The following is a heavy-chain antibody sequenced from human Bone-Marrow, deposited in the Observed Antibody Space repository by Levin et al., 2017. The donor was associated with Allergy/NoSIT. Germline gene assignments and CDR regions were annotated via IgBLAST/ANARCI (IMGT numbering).Heavy chain of an antibody. CDR1: GFTFNKFA. CDR2: MSSDGTNR. CDR3: ARGMDGVCSSSICQSYYYYAMDV. J-gene: IGHJ6*02. V-gene: IGHV3-30-3*01. Sequence: GGSLRLSCAASGFTFNKFAMHWVRQAPGKGLEWVALMSSDGTNRFYADSVKGRFTISRDNSKNTLYLQMNSLRTEDTAVCFCARGMDGVCSSSICQSYYYYAMDVWGRGTTVTVSS. D-gene: IGHD2-2*03.